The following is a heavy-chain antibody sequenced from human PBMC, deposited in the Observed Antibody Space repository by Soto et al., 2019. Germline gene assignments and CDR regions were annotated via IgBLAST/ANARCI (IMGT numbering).Heavy chain of an antibody. CDR3: ARESRFLEWLSLNWFDP. J-gene: IGHJ5*02. V-gene: IGHV3-48*02. CDR2: ISSSSSTI. D-gene: IGHD3-3*01. CDR1: GFTFSSYS. Sequence: GGSLRLSCAASGFTFSSYSMNWVRQAPGKGLEWVSYISSSSSTIYYADSVKGRFTISRDNAKNSLYLQMNSLRDEDTAVYYCARESRFLEWLSLNWFDPWGQGTLVTSPQ.